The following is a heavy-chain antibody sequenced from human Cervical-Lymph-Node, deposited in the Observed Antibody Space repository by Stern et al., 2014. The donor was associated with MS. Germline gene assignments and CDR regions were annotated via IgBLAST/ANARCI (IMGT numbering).Heavy chain of an antibody. Sequence: VQLVESGPGLVKPSETLSLTCTVSGGSISSYYWSWIRQPPGKGLEWIGYIYYSGSTNYNPSLKSRVTISVDTSKNQFSLKLSSVTAADTAVYYCAAGFGSSHYFDYWGQGTLVTVSS. CDR2: IYYSGST. CDR3: AAGFGSSHYFDY. J-gene: IGHJ4*02. V-gene: IGHV4-59*01. D-gene: IGHD1-26*01. CDR1: GGSISSYY.